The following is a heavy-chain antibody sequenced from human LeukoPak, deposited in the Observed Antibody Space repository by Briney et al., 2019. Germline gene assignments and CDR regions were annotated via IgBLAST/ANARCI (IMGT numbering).Heavy chain of an antibody. CDR3: ARGSPYSSGWYY. D-gene: IGHD6-19*01. V-gene: IGHV3-30-3*01. J-gene: IGHJ4*02. CDR2: ISYDGSNK. Sequence: GGSLRLSCAASGFTFSSYAMHWVRQAPGKGLERVAVISYDGSNKYYADSVKGRFTISRDNSKNTLYLQMNSLRAEDTAVYYCARGSPYSSGWYYWGQGTLVTVSS. CDR1: GFTFSSYA.